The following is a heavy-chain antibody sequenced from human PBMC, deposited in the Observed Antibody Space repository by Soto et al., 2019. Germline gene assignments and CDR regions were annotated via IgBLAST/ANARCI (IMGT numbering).Heavy chain of an antibody. CDR1: VVSLSPGNW. V-gene: IGHV4-4*02. CDR2: VYYDGSV. D-gene: IGHD3-22*01. CDR3: ARLVYDSRLNYLYYDY. J-gene: IGHJ4*02. Sequence: PSETLPFTCDVSVVSLSPGNWWSWVRPSPDKGLEWIGEVYYDGSVNYYPSFERRVTISVDRSKNHFSLRFSSVTAAYTATNYSARLVYDSRLNYLYYDYWAPGTLLTVSS.